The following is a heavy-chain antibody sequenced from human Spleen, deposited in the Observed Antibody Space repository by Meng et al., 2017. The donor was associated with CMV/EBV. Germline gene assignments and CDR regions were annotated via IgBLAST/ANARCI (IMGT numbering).Heavy chain of an antibody. CDR2: IKLDGSEK. J-gene: IGHJ4*02. D-gene: IGHD1-7*01. V-gene: IGHV3-7*01. CDR1: GFTFNNYW. CDR3: ARESGITGTTGVDY. Sequence: GESLKISCAASGFTFNNYWMSWVRQAPGKGLEWVANIKLDGSEKYYVDSVKGRFTISRDNAKNSLYLQMSSLRAEDTAVYYCARESGITGTTGVDYWGQGTLVTVSS.